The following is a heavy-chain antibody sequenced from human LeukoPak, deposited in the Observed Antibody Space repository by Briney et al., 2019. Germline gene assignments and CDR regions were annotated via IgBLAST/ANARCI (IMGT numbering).Heavy chain of an antibody. V-gene: IGHV3-9*01. D-gene: IGHD6-13*01. CDR3: AKESVLGYSSSWSGEFDY. CDR2: NGWYSCSI. CDR1: GFPFDDYA. J-gene: IGHJ4*02. Sequence: PGGSQSLCCAASGFPFDDYAMPWVRQSRGKGLEWVSGNGWYSCSIVCAVSVKGRFNISRENAKNSLYLQKKSLRAEDTALYYCAKESVLGYSSSWSGEFDYWGQGTLVTVSS.